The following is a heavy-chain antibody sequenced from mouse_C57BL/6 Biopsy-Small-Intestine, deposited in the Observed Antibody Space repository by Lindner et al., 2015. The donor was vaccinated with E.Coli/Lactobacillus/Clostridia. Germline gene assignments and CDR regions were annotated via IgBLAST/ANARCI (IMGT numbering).Heavy chain of an antibody. CDR1: GFTFSDFG. V-gene: IGHV5-17*01. J-gene: IGHJ4*01. CDR3: VRRGYGMDC. Sequence: VQLQESGGDLVKPGGSLKLSCAASGFTFSDFGMHWVRQAPEKGLEWVAYISSGSSTIYYADTVKGRFTISRDNAKNTLFLQMTSLRSDDTAMYYCVRRGYGMDCWGQGTSITVSS. CDR2: ISSGSSTI.